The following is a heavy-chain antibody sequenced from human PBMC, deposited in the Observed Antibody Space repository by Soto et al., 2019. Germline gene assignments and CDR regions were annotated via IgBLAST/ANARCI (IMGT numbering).Heavy chain of an antibody. CDR3: ASERSAQYFDY. V-gene: IGHV1-69*06. CDR2: IIPTFGTP. CDR1: GGTFSSHG. D-gene: IGHD1-26*01. J-gene: IGHJ4*02. Sequence: QVQLVQSGTVVQRRGSSVKVSCQASGGTFSSHGMAWVRQAPGQGLEWMGGIIPTFGTPPYAPKSQGRVTITADKSTNPAYMELSSLRSEDTGVYYCASERSAQYFDYWGEGTLITVSS.